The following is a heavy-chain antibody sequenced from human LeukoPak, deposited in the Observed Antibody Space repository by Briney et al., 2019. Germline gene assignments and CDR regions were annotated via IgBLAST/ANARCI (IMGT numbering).Heavy chain of an antibody. D-gene: IGHD3-22*01. CDR3: VKDTAPEYYYDSSGYFQQ. J-gene: IGHJ1*01. CDR2: ISLNSGSI. CDR1: GFSFDEYA. Sequence: GGSLRLSCAASGFSFDEYAMHWVRQAPGKGLEWVSGISLNSGSIGYADAEKGRFTISGDNAKNSLFLQMKSLRVEDTAFYYCVKDTAPEYYYDSSGYFQQWGQGALVTVSS. V-gene: IGHV3-9*01.